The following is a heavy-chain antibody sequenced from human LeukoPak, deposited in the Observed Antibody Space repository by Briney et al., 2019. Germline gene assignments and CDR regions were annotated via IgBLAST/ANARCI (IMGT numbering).Heavy chain of an antibody. J-gene: IGHJ4*02. CDR1: GFTFSTFA. V-gene: IGHV3-23*01. Sequence: GGSLRLSCAVSGFTFSTFAMSWVRQAPGKGLEWVSSLSDSAVSSYYADSVKGRFTISRDNSKNTLYLQMNSLRAEDTATYYCAKAPDSSGFPSYFDSWGQGTLVAVSS. D-gene: IGHD3-22*01. CDR2: LSDSAVSS. CDR3: AKAPDSSGFPSYFDS.